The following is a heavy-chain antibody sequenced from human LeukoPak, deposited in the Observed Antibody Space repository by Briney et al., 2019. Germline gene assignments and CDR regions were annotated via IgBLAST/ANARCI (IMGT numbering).Heavy chain of an antibody. CDR2: ISSSSSTI. D-gene: IGHD6-13*01. V-gene: IGHV3-48*02. CDR3: ASGSSSWYEYYFDY. J-gene: IGHJ4*02. CDR1: GFTFSSYS. Sequence: GGSLRLSCAASGFTFSSYSMNWVRQAPGKGLEWVSYISSSSSTIYYADSVKGRFTISRDNAKNSLYLQMNSLRDEDTAVYYCASGSSSWYEYYFDYWGQGTLVTVSS.